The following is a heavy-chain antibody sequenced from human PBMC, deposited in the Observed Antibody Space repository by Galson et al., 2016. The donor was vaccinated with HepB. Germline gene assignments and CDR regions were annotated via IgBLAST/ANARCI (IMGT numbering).Heavy chain of an antibody. CDR2: IWNDGSNK. D-gene: IGHD6-13*01. CDR3: AKGRLAARGRCDY. CDR1: GFIFSDYG. V-gene: IGHV3-33*06. Sequence: SLRLSCAASGFIFSDYGMHWVRQAPGKGLKWVAVIWNDGSNKYYADSVKGRFTISRDNSKNTLYLQMNSLRAEDTARYYCAKGRLAARGRCDYWGQGNLVTVSS. J-gene: IGHJ4*02.